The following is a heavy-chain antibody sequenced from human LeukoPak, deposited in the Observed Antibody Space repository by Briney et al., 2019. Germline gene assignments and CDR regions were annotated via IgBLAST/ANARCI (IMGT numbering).Heavy chain of an antibody. Sequence: SETLSLTCTVSGGSISNGGYYWSWIRQHPGKGLEWIGYIYYSGSTDYNPPLKSRVTISLDTSKNQFSLKLSSVTAADTAIYYCARVAYYYDNSGYSGQDYWGQGTLVTVSS. J-gene: IGHJ4*02. CDR1: GGSISNGGYY. CDR3: ARVAYYYDNSGYSGQDY. CDR2: IYYSGST. V-gene: IGHV4-31*03. D-gene: IGHD3-22*01.